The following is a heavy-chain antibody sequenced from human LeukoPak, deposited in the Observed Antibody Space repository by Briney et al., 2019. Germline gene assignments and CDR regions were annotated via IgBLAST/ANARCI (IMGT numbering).Heavy chain of an antibody. V-gene: IGHV1-69*06. CDR3: ARALVVRGVDQSYYYYYMDV. Sequence: GASVKVSCKASGYTFTSYGISWVRQAPGQGLEWMGGIIPIFGTANYAQKFQGRVTITADKSTSTAYMELSSLRSEDTAVYYCARALVVRGVDQSYYYYYMDVWGKGTTVTVSS. D-gene: IGHD3-10*01. J-gene: IGHJ6*03. CDR1: GYTFTSYG. CDR2: IIPIFGTA.